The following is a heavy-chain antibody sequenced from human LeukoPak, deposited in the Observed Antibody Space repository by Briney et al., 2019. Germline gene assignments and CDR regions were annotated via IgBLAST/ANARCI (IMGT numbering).Heavy chain of an antibody. D-gene: IGHD3-10*01. CDR2: INHSGST. CDR3: ARGPGYYCSGSYLWFDP. Sequence: PSETLSLTCAVYGGSFSGYYWSWIRQPPGKGLEWIGEINHSGSTNYNPSLKSRVTISVDTSKNQFSLKLSSVTAADTAVYYCARGPGYYCSGSYLWFDPWGQGTLVTVSS. J-gene: IGHJ5*02. CDR1: GGSFSGYY. V-gene: IGHV4-34*01.